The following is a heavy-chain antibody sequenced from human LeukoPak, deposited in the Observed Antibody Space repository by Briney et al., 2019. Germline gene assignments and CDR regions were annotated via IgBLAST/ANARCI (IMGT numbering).Heavy chain of an antibody. CDR2: ISSSSSYI. V-gene: IGHV3-21*01. J-gene: IGHJ4*02. CDR3: ARDPVETGLFRRFDY. D-gene: IGHD5-24*01. Sequence: PGGSQRLSCAASGITFSSYSMNWVRQAPGKGLEWVSSISSSSSYIYYADSVKGRFTISRDNAKNSLYLQMNSLRAEDTAVYYCARDPVETGLFRRFDYWGQGTLVTVSS. CDR1: GITFSSYS.